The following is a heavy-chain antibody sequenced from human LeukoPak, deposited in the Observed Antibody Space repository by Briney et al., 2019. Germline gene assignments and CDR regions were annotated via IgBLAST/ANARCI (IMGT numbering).Heavy chain of an antibody. D-gene: IGHD3-22*01. Sequence: GSLRLSCAASGFTFSSYWMSWVRQAPGKGLEWVANIKQDGSEKYYVDSVKGRFTISRDNAKNSLYLQMNSLRAEDTAMYYCARRAGDYSHPYDYWGQGTLVTVSS. V-gene: IGHV3-7*03. CDR3: ARRAGDYSHPYDY. CDR2: IKQDGSEK. J-gene: IGHJ4*02. CDR1: GFTFSSYW.